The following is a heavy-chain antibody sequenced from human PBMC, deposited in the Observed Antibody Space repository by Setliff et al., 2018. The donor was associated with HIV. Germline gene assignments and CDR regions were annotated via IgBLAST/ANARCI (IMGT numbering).Heavy chain of an antibody. Sequence: GGSLRLSCAASGFSFSSYWMHWVRQAPGKGLVWVSRINTDGSSTSYADSVKGRFTISRDNAKNTLYLQMNSLRAEDTAVYYCARGVRGVVNGMDVWGQGTTVTVSS. D-gene: IGHD3-10*01. CDR2: INTDGSST. V-gene: IGHV3-74*01. CDR1: GFSFSSYW. CDR3: ARGVRGVVNGMDV. J-gene: IGHJ6*02.